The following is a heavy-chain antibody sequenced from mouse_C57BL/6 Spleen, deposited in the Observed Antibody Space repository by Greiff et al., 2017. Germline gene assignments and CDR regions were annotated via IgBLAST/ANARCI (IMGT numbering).Heavy chain of an antibody. CDR2: IDPSDSYP. J-gene: IGHJ3*01. Sequence: QVQLQQSGAELVMPGASVKLSCKASGYTFTSYWMHWVKQRPGQGLEWIGEIDPSDSYPNYNQKFKGKSTFTVDKSSSTAYMQLSSLTSEDSAVYYCARGMGYPWFAYWGQGTLVTVSA. V-gene: IGHV1-69*01. CDR3: ARGMGYPWFAY. D-gene: IGHD2-14*01. CDR1: GYTFTSYW.